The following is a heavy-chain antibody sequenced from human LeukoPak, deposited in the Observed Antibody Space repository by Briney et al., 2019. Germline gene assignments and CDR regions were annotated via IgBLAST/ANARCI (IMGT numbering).Heavy chain of an antibody. CDR3: ARVGRGDAFDI. D-gene: IGHD6-25*01. CDR2: IYYSGST. V-gene: IGHV4-59*01. J-gene: IGHJ3*02. CDR1: AGSISSYY. Sequence: PSETLSLTCPLSAGSISSYYWSWIRQPPGKGLGWIGYIYYSGSTNYNTSLKSRVTISVDTSKKQFSLKLSSVTAADTAVYYCARVGRGDAFDIGGQGTMVTV.